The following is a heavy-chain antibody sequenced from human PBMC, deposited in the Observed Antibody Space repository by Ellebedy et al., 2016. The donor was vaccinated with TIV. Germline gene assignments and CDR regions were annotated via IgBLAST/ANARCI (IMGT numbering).Heavy chain of an antibody. CDR2: ISAYNGNT. J-gene: IGHJ4*02. Sequence: ASVKVSCKASGYTFTSYGISWVRQAPGQGLEWMGWISAYNGNTNYAQKLQGRVTMTTDTSTSTAYMELSSLRSEDTAVYYCATDSSGSSQFDYWGQGTLVTVSS. CDR1: GYTFTSYG. D-gene: IGHD3-22*01. CDR3: ATDSSGSSQFDY. V-gene: IGHV1-18*04.